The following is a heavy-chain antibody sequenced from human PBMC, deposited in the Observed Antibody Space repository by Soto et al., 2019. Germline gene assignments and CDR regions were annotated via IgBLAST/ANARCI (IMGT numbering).Heavy chain of an antibody. CDR1: GFVFNMYW. V-gene: IGHV3-74*01. CDR3: IRGPRPSSVGTGAF. J-gene: IGHJ4*02. Sequence: PGGSLRLSCAASGFVFNMYWMHWVRQVPVEGPEWVTRINDDGTRTDYADSAKGRFTISRDNAKDILYLQMNALRVDDTAVYYCIRGPRPSSVGTGAFWGQGTLVTVSS. D-gene: IGHD3-10*01. CDR2: INDDGTRT.